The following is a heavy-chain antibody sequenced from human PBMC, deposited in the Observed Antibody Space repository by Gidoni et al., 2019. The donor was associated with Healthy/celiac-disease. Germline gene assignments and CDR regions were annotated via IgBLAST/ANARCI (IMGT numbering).Heavy chain of an antibody. D-gene: IGHD3-22*01. CDR1: GFTVSSYS. Sequence: EVQLVESGGGLVKPGGPLRLSCAASGFTVSSYSMNWVRQAPGKGLEWVSSISSSSSYIYYADSVKGRFTISRDNAKNSLYLQMNSLRAEDTAVYYCARAPDYYDSSGYPDSWGQGLLVTVSS. CDR2: ISSSSSYI. CDR3: ARAPDYYDSSGYPDS. J-gene: IGHJ5*01. V-gene: IGHV3-21*01.